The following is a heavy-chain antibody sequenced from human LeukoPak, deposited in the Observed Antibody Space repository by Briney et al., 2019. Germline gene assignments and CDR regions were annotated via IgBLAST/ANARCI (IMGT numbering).Heavy chain of an antibody. D-gene: IGHD3-3*01. CDR3: ARESGYPGY. Sequence: GGSLRLSCAASGFTFSDYYMSWIRQAPGKGREGVSYISSSSSYTNYADSVKRRFTISRDDAKNSLYLQKNSLRAEDTAVYYCARESGYPGYWGQGTLVTVSS. CDR2: ISSSSSYT. V-gene: IGHV3-11*06. CDR1: GFTFSDYY. J-gene: IGHJ4*02.